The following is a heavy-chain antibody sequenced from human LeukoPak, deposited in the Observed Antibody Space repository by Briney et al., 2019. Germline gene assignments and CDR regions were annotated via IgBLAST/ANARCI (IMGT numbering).Heavy chain of an antibody. Sequence: GGSLRLSCAASGFTFSTSWMSWDRKAPGKGLEWVANIKHDASETNYVDSVKGRFTISRDNAKNSLYLQMNSLRAEDTAVYYCARPRVPDSWGQGTLVTVSS. J-gene: IGHJ4*02. CDR2: IKHDASET. V-gene: IGHV3-7*01. CDR3: ARPRVPDS. CDR1: GFTFSTSW.